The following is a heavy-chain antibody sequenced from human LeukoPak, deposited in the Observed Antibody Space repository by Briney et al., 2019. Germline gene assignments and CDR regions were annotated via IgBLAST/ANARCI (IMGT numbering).Heavy chain of an antibody. Sequence: GGSLRLSCAASGFTFSSYGMHWVRQAPGKGLEWVAFIRYDGSNKYYADSVKGRFTISRDNSKNTLYLQMNSLRAEDTAVYYCAKDRYSSSSVTAYWGQGTLVTVSS. V-gene: IGHV3-30*02. D-gene: IGHD6-6*01. CDR3: AKDRYSSSSVTAY. J-gene: IGHJ4*02. CDR2: IRYDGSNK. CDR1: GFTFSSYG.